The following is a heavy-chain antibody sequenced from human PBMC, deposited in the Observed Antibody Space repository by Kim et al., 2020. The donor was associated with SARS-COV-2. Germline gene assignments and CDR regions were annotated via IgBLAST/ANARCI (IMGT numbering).Heavy chain of an antibody. J-gene: IGHJ4*02. V-gene: IGHV4-59*08. Sequence: SETLSLACTVSGGSISSYYWSWIRQPPGKGLEWIGYIYYSGSTNYNPSLKSRVTISVDTSKNQFSLKLSSVTAADTAVYYCARAYSSGWIDYWGQGTLVTVSS. CDR3: ARAYSSGWIDY. CDR2: IYYSGST. CDR1: GGSISSYY. D-gene: IGHD6-19*01.